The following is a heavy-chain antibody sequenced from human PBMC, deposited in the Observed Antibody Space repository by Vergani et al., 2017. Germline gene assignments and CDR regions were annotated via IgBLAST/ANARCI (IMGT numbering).Heavy chain of an antibody. CDR1: GGSISSGGYS. J-gene: IGHJ3*02. V-gene: IGHV4-30-2*01. Sequence: QLQLQESGSGLVKPSQTLSLTCAVSGGSISSGGYSWSWIRQPPGKGLEWIGYIYHSGSTYYNPSLKSRVTISVDRSKNQFSLKLSSVTAEDTALYYCAKDIERSRDSSGYSLGQNAFDIWGQGTMVTVSS. CDR2: IYHSGST. CDR3: AKDIERSRDSSGYSLGQNAFDI. D-gene: IGHD3-22*01.